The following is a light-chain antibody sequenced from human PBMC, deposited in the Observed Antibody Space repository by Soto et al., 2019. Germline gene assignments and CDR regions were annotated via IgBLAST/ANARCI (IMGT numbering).Light chain of an antibody. J-gene: IGKJ4*01. Sequence: EIVLTQSPATLSVSPGERATLSCRASQSVNSKLAWYQQKHGQAPRLLIYGASTRATGIPARFSGSGSGTDFTLPISSLQSEDFAIYYCQQYNNWPPLTFGGGTKVEIK. CDR1: QSVNSK. CDR3: QQYNNWPPLT. CDR2: GAS. V-gene: IGKV3-15*01.